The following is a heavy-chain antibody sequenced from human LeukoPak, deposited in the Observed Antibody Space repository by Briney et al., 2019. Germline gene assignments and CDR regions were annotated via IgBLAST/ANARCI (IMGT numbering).Heavy chain of an antibody. J-gene: IGHJ5*02. D-gene: IGHD3-10*01. CDR3: ARKRITMVRGVILNNWFDP. Sequence: SETLSLTCTVSGGSISSYYWSWIRQPPGKGLEWIGYIYYSGSTNYNPSLKSRATISVDTSKNQFSLKLSSVTAADTAVYYCARKRITMVRGVILNNWFDPWGQGTLVTVSS. V-gene: IGHV4-59*01. CDR1: GGSISSYY. CDR2: IYYSGST.